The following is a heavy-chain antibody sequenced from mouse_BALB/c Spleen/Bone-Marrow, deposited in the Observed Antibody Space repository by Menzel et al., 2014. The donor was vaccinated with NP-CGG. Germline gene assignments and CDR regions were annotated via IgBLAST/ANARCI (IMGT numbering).Heavy chain of an antibody. CDR3: ARAYYRYPFDY. J-gene: IGHJ2*01. CDR1: GFTFSSYT. D-gene: IGHD2-14*01. CDR2: ISSGGGNT. V-gene: IGHV5-9*03. Sequence: VQLKESGGGLVKPGGSLKLSCAASGFTFSSYTMSWVRQTPEKRLEWVATISSGGGNTYYPDSMKGRFTISRDNAKNNLYLQMSSLRSEDTALYYCARAYYRYPFDYWGQGTTLTVSS.